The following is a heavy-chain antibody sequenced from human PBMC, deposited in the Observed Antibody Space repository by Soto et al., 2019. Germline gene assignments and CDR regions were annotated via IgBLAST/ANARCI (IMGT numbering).Heavy chain of an antibody. Sequence: SETLSLTCAVSGGSISSSNLWSWVRQPPGKGLEWIGEIYHSGSTNYNPSLKSRVTISVDKSKNQFSLKLSSVTAADTAVYYCARGVTIFGVVIIRGNWFDPWGQGTLVTVSS. V-gene: IGHV4-4*02. CDR3: ARGVTIFGVVIIRGNWFDP. D-gene: IGHD3-3*01. CDR2: IYHSGST. CDR1: GGSISSSNL. J-gene: IGHJ5*02.